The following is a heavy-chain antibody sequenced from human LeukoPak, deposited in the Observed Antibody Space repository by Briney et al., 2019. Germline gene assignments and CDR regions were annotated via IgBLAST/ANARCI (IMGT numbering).Heavy chain of an antibody. V-gene: IGHV5-51*01. CDR2: IYPGDSDT. CDR1: GYSFTSYW. Sequence: GESLKISCKGSGYSFTSYWIGWVRQMPGKGLEWMGIIYPGDSDTRYSPSFQAQVTISADKSISTAYLQWSSLKASDTAMYYCAREYCSSTSCYSAPDYWGQGTLVTVSS. D-gene: IGHD2-2*01. CDR3: AREYCSSTSCYSAPDY. J-gene: IGHJ4*02.